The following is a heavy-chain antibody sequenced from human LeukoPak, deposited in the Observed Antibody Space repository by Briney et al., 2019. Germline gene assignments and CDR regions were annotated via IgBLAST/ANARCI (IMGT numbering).Heavy chain of an antibody. J-gene: IGHJ4*02. Sequence: ASVKVSCKASGYTFTSYYMHWVRQAPGQGLEWMGIINPSGGSTSYAQKFQGRVTMTRDTSTSTAYMELSSLRSEDTAVYYCASPSIVGATAMGWGQGTLVTVSS. D-gene: IGHD1-26*01. CDR3: ASPSIVGATAMG. CDR1: GYTFTSYY. V-gene: IGHV1-46*01. CDR2: INPSGGST.